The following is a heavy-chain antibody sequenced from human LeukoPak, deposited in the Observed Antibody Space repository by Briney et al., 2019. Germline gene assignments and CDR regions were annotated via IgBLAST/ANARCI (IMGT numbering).Heavy chain of an antibody. CDR2: MNPNSGNT. Sequence: GASVKVSCKASGYTFTSYDINWVRQATGQGLEWMGWMNPNSGNTGYAQKFQGRVTMTRNTSISTAYMELSSLRSEDTAVYYCARGYCSSTSRYLSYYYMDVWGKGTTVTVSS. D-gene: IGHD2-2*01. J-gene: IGHJ6*03. CDR1: GYTFTSYD. V-gene: IGHV1-8*01. CDR3: ARGYCSSTSRYLSYYYMDV.